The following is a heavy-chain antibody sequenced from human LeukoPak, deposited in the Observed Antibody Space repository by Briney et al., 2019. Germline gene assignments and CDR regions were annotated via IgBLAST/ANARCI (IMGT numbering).Heavy chain of an antibody. D-gene: IGHD1-1*01. Sequence: GGSLRLSCAASGFNFGIHGMHWVRQAPGKGLEWLAIIWHDGSNEYYEDSVKGRFTISRDNSKNTVYLQMDSLRAEDTAVYYCARNNWNSRTQRWFYFDYWGQGTLVTVSS. CDR3: ARNNWNSRTQRWFYFDY. J-gene: IGHJ4*02. CDR1: GFNFGIHG. CDR2: IWHDGSNE. V-gene: IGHV3-33*01.